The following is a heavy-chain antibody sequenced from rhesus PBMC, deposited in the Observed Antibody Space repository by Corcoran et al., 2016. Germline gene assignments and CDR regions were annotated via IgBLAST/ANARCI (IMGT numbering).Heavy chain of an antibody. CDR1: GGSFCYDW. D-gene: IGHD6-19*01. V-gene: IGHV4-80*01. Sequence: QVQLQDSGPGLVKPSETLSLPRAVSGGSFCYDWGSWRRLSPGRGLEWIGEINVNGGTIHCNPSLKSRVTISKDAPKNQFSLKLSSVTAADTAVYSCVRSSYISSWFRDVWGRGILVTVSS. CDR3: VRSSYISSWFRDV. CDR2: INVNGGTI. J-gene: IGHJ5-2*02.